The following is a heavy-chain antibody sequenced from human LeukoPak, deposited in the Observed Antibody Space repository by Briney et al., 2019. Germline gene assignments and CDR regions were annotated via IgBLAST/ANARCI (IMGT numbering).Heavy chain of an antibody. CDR2: INWNGGST. J-gene: IGHJ4*02. CDR3: ARYMRYCSSTSCSTSDY. Sequence: GGSLRLSCAASGFTFDDYGMSWVRQAPGKGLEWVSGINWNGGSTGYADSVKGRFTISRDNAKNSLYLQMNSLRAEDTAVYYCARYMRYCSSTSCSTSDYWGQGTLVTVSS. V-gene: IGHV3-20*04. CDR1: GFTFDDYG. D-gene: IGHD2-2*01.